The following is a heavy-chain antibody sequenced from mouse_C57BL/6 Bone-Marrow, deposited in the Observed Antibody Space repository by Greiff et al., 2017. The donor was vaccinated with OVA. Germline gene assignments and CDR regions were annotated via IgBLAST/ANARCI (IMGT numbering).Heavy chain of an antibody. CDR2: IDPETGGT. V-gene: IGHV1-15*01. D-gene: IGHD2-5*01. Sequence: QVHVKQSGGELVRPGASVTLSCKASGYTFTDYEMHWVKQTPVHGLEWIGAIDPETGGTAYNQKFKGKAILTADKSSSTAYMELRSLTSEDSAVYYCTRSYSNYGDFDYWGQGTTLTVSS. CDR1: GYTFTDYE. J-gene: IGHJ2*01. CDR3: TRSYSNYGDFDY.